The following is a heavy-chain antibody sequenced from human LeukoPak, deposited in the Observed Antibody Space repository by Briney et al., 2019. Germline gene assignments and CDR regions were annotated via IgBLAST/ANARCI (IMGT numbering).Heavy chain of an antibody. CDR1: GGSFSGYY. D-gene: IGHD6-13*01. Sequence: PSETLSLTCAVYGGSFSGYYWSWIRQPPGKGLEWIGEINHSGNTNYNPSLKSRVTISVDTSKNQFSLKLSSVTAADTAVYYCARGTSSWYFGTDAFDIWGQGTMVTVSS. CDR2: INHSGNT. CDR3: ARGTSSWYFGTDAFDI. J-gene: IGHJ3*02. V-gene: IGHV4-34*01.